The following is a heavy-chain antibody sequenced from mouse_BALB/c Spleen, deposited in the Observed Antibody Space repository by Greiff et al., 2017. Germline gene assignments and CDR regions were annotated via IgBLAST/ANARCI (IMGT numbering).Heavy chain of an antibody. CDR3: AREANFLDY. V-gene: IGHV5-15*02. D-gene: IGHD4-1*01. CDR2: ISNLAYSI. CDR1: GFTFSDYG. Sequence: EVMLVESGGGLVQPGGSRKLSCAASGFTFSDYGMAWVRQAPGKGPEWVAFISNLAYSIYYADTVTGRFTISRENAKNTLYLEMSSLRSEDTAMYYCAREANFLDYWGQGTTLTVSS. J-gene: IGHJ2*01.